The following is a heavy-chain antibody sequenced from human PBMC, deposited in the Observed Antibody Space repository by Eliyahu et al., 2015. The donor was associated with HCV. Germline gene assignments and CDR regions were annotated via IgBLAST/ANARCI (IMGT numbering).Heavy chain of an antibody. D-gene: IGHD5-24*01. V-gene: IGHV3-23*01. CDR2: ISGSGGST. CDR1: GFXFSSYA. J-gene: IGHJ4*02. CDR3: AKDQGVEMATITAVFDY. Sequence: EVQLLESGGGLVQPGGSLRLSCXASGFXFSSYAMRWVRQAPGKGLEWVSAISGSGGSTYYADSVKGRFTISRDNSKNTLYLQMNSLRAEDTAVYYCAKDQGVEMATITAVFDYWGQGTLVTVSS.